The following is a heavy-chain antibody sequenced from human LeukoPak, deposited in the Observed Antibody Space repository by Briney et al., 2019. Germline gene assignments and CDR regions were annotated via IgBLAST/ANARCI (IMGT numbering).Heavy chain of an antibody. D-gene: IGHD4-11*01. V-gene: IGHV4-34*01. CDR2: INHRGST. Sequence: SETLSLTCDVYGGSFSGYYWSWIRQPPGKGLEWIGEINHRGSTNYNPSLKSRVTISVDTSKNQFSLRLNSVTAADTAVYYCARGNLWDYRRYYYYMDVWGKGTTVTVSS. J-gene: IGHJ6*03. CDR1: GGSFSGYY. CDR3: ARGNLWDYRRYYYYMDV.